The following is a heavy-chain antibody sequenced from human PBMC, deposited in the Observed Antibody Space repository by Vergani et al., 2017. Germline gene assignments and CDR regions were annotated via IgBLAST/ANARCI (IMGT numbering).Heavy chain of an antibody. J-gene: IGHJ4*02. V-gene: IGHV2-5*08. CDR1: GCSISSGGYY. Sequence: QESGPGLVKPSQTLSLTCTVSGCSISSGGYYWSWIRQPPGKALEWLALIYWDDDKRYSPSLKSRLTITKDTSKNQVVLTMTNMDPVDTATYYCAHRGSGGDFDYWGQGTLVTVSS. D-gene: IGHD3-10*01. CDR3: AHRGSGGDFDY. CDR2: IYWDDDK.